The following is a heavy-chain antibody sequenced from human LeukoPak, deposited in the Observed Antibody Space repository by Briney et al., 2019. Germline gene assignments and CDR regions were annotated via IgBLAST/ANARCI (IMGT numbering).Heavy chain of an antibody. J-gene: IGHJ4*02. Sequence: SETLSLTCTVSGGSISSYYWSWIRQPPGKGLEWIGYIYYSGSTNYNPSLKSRVTISVDTSKNQFSLKLSSVTAADTAVYYCARGPRNFDYWGQGTLVTVSS. CDR2: IYYSGST. V-gene: IGHV4-59*12. CDR3: ARGPRNFDY. CDR1: GGSISSYY.